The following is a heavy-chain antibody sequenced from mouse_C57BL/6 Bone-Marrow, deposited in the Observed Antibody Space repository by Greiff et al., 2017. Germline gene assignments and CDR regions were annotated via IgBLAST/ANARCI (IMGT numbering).Heavy chain of an antibody. CDR2: ILPGSVST. Sequence: QVQLKQSGAELMKPGASVKLSCMATGYTFTGYWIEWVKQRPGHGLEWIGEILPGSVSTNYNEKFKGKANFTADTYANTAYMQLSSLTIEDSASYYCAGTTVVERSWFAYWGQGTLGTVSA. CDR1: GYTFTGYW. J-gene: IGHJ3*01. V-gene: IGHV1-9*01. D-gene: IGHD1-1*01. CDR3: AGTTVVERSWFAY.